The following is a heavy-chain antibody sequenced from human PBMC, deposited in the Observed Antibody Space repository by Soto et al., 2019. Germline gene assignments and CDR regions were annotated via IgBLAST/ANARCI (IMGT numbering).Heavy chain of an antibody. CDR1: GFTFSSYA. CDR3: ARDKRDLRFLEWSYYFDF. D-gene: IGHD3-3*01. V-gene: IGHV3-30-3*01. Sequence: QVQLVESGGGVVQPGRSLRLSCAASGFTFSSYAMHWVRQAPGKGLEWVAVISYDGSNKYYAYSVKGRFTISRDNSKNTLYLQMNSLRAEDTAVYYCARDKRDLRFLEWSYYFDFWGQGTLVTVSS. J-gene: IGHJ4*02. CDR2: ISYDGSNK.